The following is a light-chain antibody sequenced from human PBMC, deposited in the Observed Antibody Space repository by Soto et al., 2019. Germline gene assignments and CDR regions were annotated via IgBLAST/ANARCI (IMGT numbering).Light chain of an antibody. CDR1: QSVSSSY. CDR3: QQYGSSPLT. CDR2: GAS. Sequence: EIVLTQSPGTLSLSPGERATLSCRASQSVSSSYLAWYQQKPGQAPRLLIYGASSRATGIPDRFSGSGSGTDFTLTISRLEPEDFVVYYCQQYGSSPLTFVGGTKVDI. J-gene: IGKJ4*01. V-gene: IGKV3-20*01.